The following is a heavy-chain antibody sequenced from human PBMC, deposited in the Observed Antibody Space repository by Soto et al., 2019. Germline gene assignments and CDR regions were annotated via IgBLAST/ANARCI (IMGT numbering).Heavy chain of an antibody. CDR2: SIPMVGTA. CDR3: ARVGPAHYYDSSGYYSPLDY. Sequence: QVQLVQSGAEVKKPGSSVKVSCKASGDTFSSYAINWVRQAPGQGLEWMGGSIPMVGTANYAQKFKGRVKITAGESTSTVYMELSSLRSEATAVYYCARVGPAHYYDSSGYYSPLDYWGQGTLVTVSS. J-gene: IGHJ4*02. D-gene: IGHD3-22*01. CDR1: GDTFSSYA. V-gene: IGHV1-69*01.